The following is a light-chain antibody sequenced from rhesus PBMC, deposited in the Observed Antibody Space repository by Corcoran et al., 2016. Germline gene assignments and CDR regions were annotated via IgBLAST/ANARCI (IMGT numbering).Light chain of an antibody. Sequence: EIVMTQSPATLSLSPGERATLSCRASRSVSSRLAWYQRQLGQVPRLLTYDATSRVHSIPDRFRGSGSGTDFTRPIGSLGPEDVAVDVCQQGSNWSRTFGGWTKVELK. V-gene: IGKV3-17*02. CDR1: RSVSSR. CDR2: DAT. J-gene: IGKJ4*01. CDR3: QQGSNWSRT.